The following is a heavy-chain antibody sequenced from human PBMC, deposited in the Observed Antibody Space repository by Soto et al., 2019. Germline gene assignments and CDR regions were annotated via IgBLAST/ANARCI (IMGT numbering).Heavy chain of an antibody. Sequence: SETLSLTCTVSGGSISGYFWSWIRQPAGKGVEWIGRIYSSGSTNYNPSLKSRVTMSIDTSKNQFSLKLSSVTAADTAVYYCARDMPPDVAVAANWGQGTLVTVSS. CDR3: ARDMPPDVAVAAN. D-gene: IGHD6-19*01. CDR1: GGSISGYF. J-gene: IGHJ4*02. CDR2: IYSSGST. V-gene: IGHV4-4*07.